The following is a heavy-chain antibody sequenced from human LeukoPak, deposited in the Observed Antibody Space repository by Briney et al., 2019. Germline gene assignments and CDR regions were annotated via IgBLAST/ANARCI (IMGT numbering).Heavy chain of an antibody. V-gene: IGHV3-9*01. CDR2: ISWNSGSI. D-gene: IGHD4-17*01. CDR3: ARDYGDYFDY. Sequence: PGRSLRLSCAASGFTFDDYAMHWVRQAPGKGLEWVAGISWNSGSIGYADSVKGRFTISRDNAKNSLYLQMNSLRAEDTALYYCARDYGDYFDYWGQGTLVTVSS. CDR1: GFTFDDYA. J-gene: IGHJ4*02.